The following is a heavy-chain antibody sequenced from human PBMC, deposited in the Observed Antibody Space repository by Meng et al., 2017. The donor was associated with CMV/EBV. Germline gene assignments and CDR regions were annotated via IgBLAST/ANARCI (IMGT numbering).Heavy chain of an antibody. V-gene: IGHV3-48*03. D-gene: IGHD6-19*01. CDR3: ARVDSGWTHYYGMDV. CDR1: GFTFSSYE. Sequence: GGSLRLSCAASGFTFSSYEMNGVRQAPGKGLEWVSYISSSVSTIYYADSVKGRFTISSDNAKNSLYLQMNSLRAEDTAVYYCARVDSGWTHYYGMDVWGQGTTVTVSS. J-gene: IGHJ6*02. CDR2: ISSSVSTI.